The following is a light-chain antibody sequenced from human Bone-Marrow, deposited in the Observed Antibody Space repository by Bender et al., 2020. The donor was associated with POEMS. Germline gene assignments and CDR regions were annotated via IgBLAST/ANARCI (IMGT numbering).Light chain of an antibody. V-gene: IGLV2-8*01. CDR2: EVS. J-gene: IGLJ3*02. Sequence: QSALTQPPSASGSPGQSVTISCTGTSSDVGGSNYVSWYQQHPGKAPKLIIYEVSKRPSGVPDRFSGSKSGTSVSLAITGLQAEDEADYYCQSFDTSLSGWVFGAGTKLTV. CDR1: SSDVGGSNY. CDR3: QSFDTSLSGWV.